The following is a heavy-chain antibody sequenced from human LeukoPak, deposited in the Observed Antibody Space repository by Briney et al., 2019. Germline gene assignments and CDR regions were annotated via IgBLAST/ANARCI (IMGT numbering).Heavy chain of an antibody. CDR1: GGSISSSNW. J-gene: IGHJ5*02. D-gene: IGHD4-17*01. V-gene: IGHV4-4*02. CDR2: IYHSGST. CDR3: ARVRSDYGDYSNWFDP. Sequence: PSETLSLTCAVSGGSISSSNWWSWVRQPPGKGLEWIGEIYHSGSTNYNPSLKSRVTISVDKSKNQFSLKLSSVTAADTAVYYCARVRSDYGDYSNWFDPWGQGTLVTVSS.